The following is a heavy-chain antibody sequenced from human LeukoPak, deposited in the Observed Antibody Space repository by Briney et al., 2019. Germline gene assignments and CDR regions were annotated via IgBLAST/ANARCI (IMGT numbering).Heavy chain of an antibody. V-gene: IGHV4-34*01. D-gene: IGHD3-9*01. CDR2: INHSGST. J-gene: IGHJ4*02. Sequence: SETLSLTCAVYGGSFSGYYWSWIRQPPGKGLEWIGEINHSGSTNYNPSLKSRVTISVDTSKNQFSLKLSSVIAADTAVYYCARYLDDILTGYDYWGQGTLVTVSS. CDR1: GGSFSGYY. CDR3: ARYLDDILTGYDY.